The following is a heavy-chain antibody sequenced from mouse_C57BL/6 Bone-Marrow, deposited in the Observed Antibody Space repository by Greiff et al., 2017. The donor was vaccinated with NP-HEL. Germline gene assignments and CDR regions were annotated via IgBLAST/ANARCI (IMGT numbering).Heavy chain of an antibody. CDR3: ARRRRYYGSRGWYFDV. Sequence: QVQLQQPGAELVRPGSSVKLSCKASGYTFTSYWMHWVKQRPIQGLEWIGNIDPSDSETHYNQKFKDKATLTVDKSSSTAYMQLSSLTSEDSAVYYWARRRRYYGSRGWYFDVWGTGTTVTVSS. D-gene: IGHD1-1*01. CDR1: GYTFTSYW. J-gene: IGHJ1*03. V-gene: IGHV1-52*01. CDR2: IDPSDSET.